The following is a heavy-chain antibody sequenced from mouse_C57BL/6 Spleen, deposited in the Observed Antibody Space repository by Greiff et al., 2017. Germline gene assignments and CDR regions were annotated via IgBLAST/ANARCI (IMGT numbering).Heavy chain of an antibody. J-gene: IGHJ2*01. Sequence: VQLQQPGAELVMPGASVKLSCKASGYTFTSYWMHWVKQRPGQGLEWIGEIDPSDSYTNYNQKFKGKSTLTVDKSSSTAYMQLSSLTSEDSAVYYCARGYYDYYYFDYWGQGTTLTVSS. D-gene: IGHD2-4*01. CDR3: ARGYYDYYYFDY. CDR2: IDPSDSYT. V-gene: IGHV1-69*01. CDR1: GYTFTSYW.